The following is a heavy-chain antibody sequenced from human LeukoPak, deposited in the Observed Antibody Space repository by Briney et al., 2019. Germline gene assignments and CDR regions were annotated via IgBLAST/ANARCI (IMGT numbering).Heavy chain of an antibody. CDR2: IIPIFGTA. V-gene: IGHV1-69*13. Sequence: ASVKVSCKAFGGTFSSCAISWVRQAPGQGLEWMGGIIPIFGTADYAQKFQGRVTITADESTSTAYMELSSLKSEDTAVYYCARGVVGATTGAYSFDYWGQGTLVTVSS. J-gene: IGHJ4*02. D-gene: IGHD1-26*01. CDR1: GGTFSSCA. CDR3: ARGVVGATTGAYSFDY.